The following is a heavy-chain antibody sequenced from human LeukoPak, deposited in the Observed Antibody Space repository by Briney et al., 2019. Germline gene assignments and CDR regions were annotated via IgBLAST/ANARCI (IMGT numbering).Heavy chain of an antibody. CDR2: IYYSGST. D-gene: IGHD2/OR15-2a*01. CDR3: ARALRGFLYYYYYMDV. V-gene: IGHV4-59*01. CDR1: GGSITSYY. Sequence: SETLSLTCTVSGGSITSYYWSWIRQPPGKGLEWTWYIYYSGSTNYNPSLKSRVTISVDTSKNQFSLKLSSVTAADTAVYYCARALRGFLYYYYYMDVWGKGTTVTVSS. J-gene: IGHJ6*03.